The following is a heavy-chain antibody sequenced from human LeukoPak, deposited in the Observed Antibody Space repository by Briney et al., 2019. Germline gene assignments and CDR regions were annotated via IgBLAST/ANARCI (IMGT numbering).Heavy chain of an antibody. CDR2: IYYSGST. CDR3: ARDFSGGGDFDY. V-gene: IGHV4-59*12. CDR1: GGSIGGYY. D-gene: IGHD3-10*01. J-gene: IGHJ4*02. Sequence: PSETLSLTCTVSGGSIGGYYWSWIRQPPGKGLEWIGYIYYSGSTNYNPSLKSRVTISVDTSKNQFSLKLSSVTAADTAVYYCARDFSGGGDFDYWGQGTLVTVSS.